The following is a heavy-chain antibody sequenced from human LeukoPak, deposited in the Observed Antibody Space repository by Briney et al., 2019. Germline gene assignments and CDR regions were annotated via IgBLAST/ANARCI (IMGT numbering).Heavy chain of an antibody. V-gene: IGHV4-59*01. CDR2: IYYSGST. D-gene: IGHD4-11*01. CDR3: ARMTTVIDY. CDR1: GGSISSYY. J-gene: IGHJ4*02. Sequence: SETLSLTCTVSGGSISSYYWSWIRQPPGKGLEWIGYIYYSGSTNYNPSLKSRVTISVDTSKNQFSLRLSSVTAADTAVYYCARMTTVIDYWGQGTLVTVSS.